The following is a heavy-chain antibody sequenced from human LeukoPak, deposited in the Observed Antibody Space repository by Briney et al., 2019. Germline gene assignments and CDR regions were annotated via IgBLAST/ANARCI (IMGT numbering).Heavy chain of an antibody. V-gene: IGHV3-23*01. CDR2: ISGSGGST. D-gene: IGHD5-12*01. J-gene: IGHJ4*02. CDR1: GFTFSSYA. Sequence: GGSLRLSCAASGFTFSSYAMSWVRQAPGKGLEWVSAISGSGGSTYYADSVKGRFTISRDNSKNTLYLQMNSLRAEDTAVYYCAKVGGYDWKYGDYAYYFDCWGQGTLVTVSS. CDR3: AKVGGYDWKYGDYAYYFDC.